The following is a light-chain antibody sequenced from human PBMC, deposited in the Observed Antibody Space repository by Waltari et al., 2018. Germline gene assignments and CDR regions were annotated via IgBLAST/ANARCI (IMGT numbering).Light chain of an antibody. Sequence: QSALTQPASVSGSPGQSITISCSGTDSDVGAYDFVSWYQHHPGKAPHLIIYEVSNRPSGSSNRFSASKSGNTASLTISGLQAEDEADYYCSSYTTSSAPGVFGTGTRVTVL. J-gene: IGLJ1*01. CDR1: DSDVGAYDF. V-gene: IGLV2-14*01. CDR2: EVS. CDR3: SSYTTSSAPGV.